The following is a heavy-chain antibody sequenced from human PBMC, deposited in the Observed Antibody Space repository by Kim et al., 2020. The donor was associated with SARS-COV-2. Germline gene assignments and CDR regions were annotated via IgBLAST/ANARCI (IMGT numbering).Heavy chain of an antibody. Sequence: SETLSLTCTVSGGSISSGSYYWSWIRQPAGKGLEWIGRIYTSGSTNYNPSLKSRVTISVDTSKNQFSLKLSSVTAADTAVYYCARVRGYYDSSGYYTYYFDSWGQGTLVTVSS. V-gene: IGHV4-61*02. J-gene: IGHJ4*02. CDR1: GGSISSGSYY. CDR3: ARVRGYYDSSGYYTYYFDS. D-gene: IGHD3-22*01. CDR2: IYTSGST.